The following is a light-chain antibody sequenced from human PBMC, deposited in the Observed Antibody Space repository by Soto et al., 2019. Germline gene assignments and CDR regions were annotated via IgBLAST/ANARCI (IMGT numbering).Light chain of an antibody. J-gene: IGLJ1*01. CDR1: SSDVGGYNY. V-gene: IGLV2-14*01. CDR3: SSYTTTTTPFV. Sequence: QSALTQPASVSGSRGQSITISWTGTSSDVGGYNYVSWYQQHPGKVPKLMIYEVSNRPSGVSNRFSGSKSGNTASLTISGLQAEDEADYYCSSYTTTTTPFVFGTGTKVTVL. CDR2: EVS.